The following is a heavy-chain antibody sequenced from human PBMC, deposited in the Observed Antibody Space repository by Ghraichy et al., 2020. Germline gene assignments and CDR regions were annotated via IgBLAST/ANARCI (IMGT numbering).Heavy chain of an antibody. V-gene: IGHV3-48*02. J-gene: IGHJ6*02. Sequence: ESLNISCAASGFTFRSYSMNWVRQAPGKGLEWVSYISSSSSTIYYADSVKGRFTISRDNANNSLSLQMNSLRDEDTAVYYCARDGDFWSGYHSYFYYGMDVWGQGTTVTVSS. CDR2: ISSSSSTI. CDR3: ARDGDFWSGYHSYFYYGMDV. CDR1: GFTFRSYS. D-gene: IGHD3-3*01.